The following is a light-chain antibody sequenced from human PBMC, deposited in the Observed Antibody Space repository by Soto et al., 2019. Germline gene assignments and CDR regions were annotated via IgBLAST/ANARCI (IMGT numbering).Light chain of an antibody. CDR2: DVS. CDR3: SSYTTSSPLGV. Sequence: QSALTQPASVSGSPGQSITISCTGTSSDVGGYEYVSWYQQHPGKAPKRIIYDVSDRPSGVSNRFSGSKSGNTASLAISGRQAEDEADYYCSSYTTSSPLGVFGTGTKVTVL. J-gene: IGLJ1*01. CDR1: SSDVGGYEY. V-gene: IGLV2-14*03.